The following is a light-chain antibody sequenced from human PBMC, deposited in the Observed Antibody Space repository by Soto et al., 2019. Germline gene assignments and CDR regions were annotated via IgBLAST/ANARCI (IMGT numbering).Light chain of an antibody. CDR1: QSINRL. V-gene: IGKV1-5*01. Sequence: DIQMTQSPSTLSASVGDRVTITCRASQSINRLLAWYQQKPGQAPKRLIYGAFNLHSGVSSRFSGSGSGTEFTLTITSLQPEDSATYYCLQHDTYPLTFGGGTKVDIK. CDR3: LQHDTYPLT. J-gene: IGKJ4*01. CDR2: GAF.